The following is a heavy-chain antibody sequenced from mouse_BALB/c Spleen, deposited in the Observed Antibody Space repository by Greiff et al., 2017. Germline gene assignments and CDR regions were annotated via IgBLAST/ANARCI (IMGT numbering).Heavy chain of an antibody. D-gene: IGHD1-1*01. V-gene: IGHV5-12-2*01. Sequence: EVKLVESGGGLVQPGGSLKLSCAASGFTFSSYTMSWVRQTPEKRLEWVAYISNGGGSTYYPDTVKGRFTISRDNAKNTLYLQMSSLKSEDTAMYYCARRFTSNYFDYWGQGTTLTVSS. CDR3: ARRFTSNYFDY. CDR1: GFTFSSYT. CDR2: ISNGGGST. J-gene: IGHJ2*01.